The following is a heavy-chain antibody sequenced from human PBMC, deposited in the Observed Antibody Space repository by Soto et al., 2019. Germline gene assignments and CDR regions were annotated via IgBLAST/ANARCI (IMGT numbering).Heavy chain of an antibody. CDR1: GFPSSTYGFSTYA. J-gene: IGHJ4*01. CDR3: AKGTSSDFLLSFDD. Sequence: EVQLLQSGGGLVQPGGSLRLSCMASGFPSSTYGFSTYAMTWVRQPPGKGLEWVSVITGSGSHSYYADSVKGRFTISRDNSRNTLFLQTDSLRADDTAVYFCAKGTSSDFLLSFDDWGHGTLVTVSS. D-gene: IGHD3-10*01. V-gene: IGHV3-23*01. CDR2: ITGSGSHS.